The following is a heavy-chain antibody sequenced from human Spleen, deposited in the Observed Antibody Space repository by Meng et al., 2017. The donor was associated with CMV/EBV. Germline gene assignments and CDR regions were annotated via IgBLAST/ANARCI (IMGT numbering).Heavy chain of an antibody. V-gene: IGHV3-30*02. J-gene: IGHJ1*01. CDR3: AKYGSSWYEGYFQH. D-gene: IGHD6-13*01. CDR2: IRYDGSNK. Sequence: GGSLRLSCAASGFFLSSSGMHWVRQAPGKGLEWVAFIRYDGSNKYYADSVKGRFTISTDNSKNTLYLQMNSLRAEDTAVYYCAKYGSSWYEGYFQHWGQGTLVTVSS. CDR1: GFFLSSSG.